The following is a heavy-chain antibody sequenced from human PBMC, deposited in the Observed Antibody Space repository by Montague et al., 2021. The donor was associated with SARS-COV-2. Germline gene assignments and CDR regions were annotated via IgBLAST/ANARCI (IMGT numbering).Heavy chain of an antibody. CDR2: INWNGGST. CDR3: ASLTTDTLYYYYGMDV. D-gene: IGHD1-14*01. J-gene: IGHJ6*02. CDR1: GFTFDDYG. V-gene: IGHV3-20*04. Sequence: SLRLSCAASGFTFDDYGMSWVRQAPGKGLEWVSGINWNGGSTGYADSVKGRFTISRDNAKNSLYLQMNSLRAEDTAVYYCASLTTDTLYYYYGMDVWGQGTTVTVSS.